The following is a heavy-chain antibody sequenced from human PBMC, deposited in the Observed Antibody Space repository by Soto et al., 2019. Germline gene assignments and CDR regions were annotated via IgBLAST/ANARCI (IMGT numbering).Heavy chain of an antibody. CDR2: IYHSGST. Sequence: QLQLQESGSGLVKPSQTLSLTCAVSGGSISSGGYSWSWIRQPPGKGLEWIGYIYHSGSTYYNPSLKGRVTIPVDRSKNQFSLKLSSVPAADTAVYYCAGGIAARPLGYWGQGTLVTVSS. CDR1: GGSISSGGYS. D-gene: IGHD6-6*01. J-gene: IGHJ4*02. V-gene: IGHV4-30-2*01. CDR3: AGGIAARPLGY.